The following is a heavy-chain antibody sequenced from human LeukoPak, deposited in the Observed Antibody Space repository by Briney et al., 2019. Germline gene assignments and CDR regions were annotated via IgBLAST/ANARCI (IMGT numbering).Heavy chain of an antibody. CDR2: INHSGST. Sequence: TSETLSLTCAVYGGSFSGYYWSWIRQPPGKGLEWIGEINHSGSTNYNPSLKSRVTISVDTSKNQFSLKLSSVTAADTAVYYCARLAVAGHITGIDYWGQGTLVTVSS. CDR1: GGSFSGYY. V-gene: IGHV4-34*01. CDR3: ARLAVAGHITGIDY. J-gene: IGHJ4*02. D-gene: IGHD6-19*01.